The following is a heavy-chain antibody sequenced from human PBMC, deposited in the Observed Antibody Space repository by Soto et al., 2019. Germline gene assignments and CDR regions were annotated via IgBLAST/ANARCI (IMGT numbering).Heavy chain of an antibody. CDR1: GFTFSSYA. CDR2: ISSNGGST. V-gene: IGHV3-64*02. CDR3: ARAQIGGVVERDYYGMDV. J-gene: IGHJ6*02. D-gene: IGHD2-15*01. Sequence: PGGSLRLSCAASGFTFSSYAMHWVRQAPGKGLEYVSAISSNGGSTYYADSVKGRFTISRDNSKNTLYLQMGSLRAEDMAVYYCARAQIGGVVERDYYGMDVWGQGTTVTVS.